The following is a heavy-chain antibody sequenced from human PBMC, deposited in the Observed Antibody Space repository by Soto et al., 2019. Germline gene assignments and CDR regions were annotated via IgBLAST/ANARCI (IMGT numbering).Heavy chain of an antibody. CDR1: GYTLTELS. V-gene: IGHV1-24*01. CDR3: ARDHLNDYGDPNWFDP. D-gene: IGHD4-17*01. CDR2: IDPDNGDT. J-gene: IGHJ5*02. Sequence: ASVKVSCKVSGYTLTELSMHWVRQAPGKGLEWMGGIDPDNGDTIYAQKLQGRVTMTTDTSTSTAYMELRSLRSDDTAVYYCARDHLNDYGDPNWFDPWGQGTLVTVSS.